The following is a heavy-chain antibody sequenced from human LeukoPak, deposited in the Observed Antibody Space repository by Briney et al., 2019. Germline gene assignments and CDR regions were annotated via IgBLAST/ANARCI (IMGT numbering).Heavy chain of an antibody. CDR3: ASMGILGATRGMDV. J-gene: IGHJ6*02. CDR1: GFTFSSHG. V-gene: IGHV3-30*02. D-gene: IGHD1-26*01. Sequence: GGSLRLSCVASGFTFSSHGMHWVRQAPGKGLEWVAFIRYDGSKEYYADSVNGRFTISRDNSKNTMYLQMNSLRAEDTAVYYCASMGILGATRGMDVWGQGTTVTVSS. CDR2: IRYDGSKE.